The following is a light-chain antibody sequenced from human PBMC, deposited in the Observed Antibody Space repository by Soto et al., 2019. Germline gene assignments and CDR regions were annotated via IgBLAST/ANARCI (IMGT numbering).Light chain of an antibody. CDR1: QSVDIN. J-gene: IGKJ5*01. CDR2: GAS. V-gene: IGKV3-15*01. CDR3: QQYYSTPIT. Sequence: EIVLTQSPGTLSVSPGDRVTLSCRASQSVDINLAWYQQRAGQAPRLLVYGASTKATDMPGRFSGSGSGTDFTLTISSLQAEDVAVYYCQQYYSTPITFGQGTRLEIK.